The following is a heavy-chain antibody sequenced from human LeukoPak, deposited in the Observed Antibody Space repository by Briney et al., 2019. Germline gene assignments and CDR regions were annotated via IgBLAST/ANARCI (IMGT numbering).Heavy chain of an antibody. D-gene: IGHD1-26*01. CDR1: GFSRSSRGVG. V-gene: IGHV2-70*11. CDR2: IDWDDDK. Sequence: SGPALAHPTPALTLTCTFSGFSRSSRGVGVSWIRQPPGKALEWLARIDWDDDKYFGTSLKTRLTISKDTSKNQVVLTMTNMDPVDTATYYCARTRGSPGYFDYWGQGTLVTVSS. CDR3: ARTRGSPGYFDY. J-gene: IGHJ4*02.